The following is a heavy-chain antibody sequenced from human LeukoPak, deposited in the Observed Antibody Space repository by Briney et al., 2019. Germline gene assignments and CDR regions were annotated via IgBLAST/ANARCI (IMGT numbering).Heavy chain of an antibody. J-gene: IGHJ4*02. V-gene: IGHV3-7*03. CDR3: AKEGRSLQTY. CDR1: GFIFSSNW. CDR2: IKEDGTEA. Sequence: GGSLRLSCAASGFIFSSNWMSWVRLARGKGLEWVANIKEDGTEAYYVDSVKGRFTISRDNAKNSLYLQMNSLRVEDTAVYYCAKEGRSLQTYWGQGTLVTVSS. D-gene: IGHD5-24*01.